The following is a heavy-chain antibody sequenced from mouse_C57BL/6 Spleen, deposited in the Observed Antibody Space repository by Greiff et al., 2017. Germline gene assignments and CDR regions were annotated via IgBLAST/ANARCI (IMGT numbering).Heavy chain of an antibody. Sequence: VQLQQSGPVLVKPGASVKMSCKASGYTFTDYYMNWVKQSHGKSLEWIGVINPYNGGTSYNQKFKGKATLTVDKSSSTAYMELNSLTTEDSAVYYCARTTVVATEYYARDYWGQGTSVTVSS. D-gene: IGHD1-1*01. CDR2: INPYNGGT. CDR1: GYTFTDYY. CDR3: ARTTVVATEYYARDY. J-gene: IGHJ4*01. V-gene: IGHV1-19*01.